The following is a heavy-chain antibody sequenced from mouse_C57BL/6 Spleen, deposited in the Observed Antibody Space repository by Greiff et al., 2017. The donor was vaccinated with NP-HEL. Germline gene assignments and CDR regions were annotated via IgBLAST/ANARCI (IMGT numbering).Heavy chain of an antibody. Sequence: VQLQHSGPELVKPGASVKISCKASGYAFSSSWMNWVKQRPGKGLEWIGRIYPGDGDTNYNGKFKGKATLTADKSSSTAYMQLSSLTSEDSAVYFCARGDSVDYWGQGTTLTVSS. D-gene: IGHD2-12*01. J-gene: IGHJ2*01. V-gene: IGHV1-82*01. CDR2: IYPGDGDT. CDR1: GYAFSSSW. CDR3: ARGDSVDY.